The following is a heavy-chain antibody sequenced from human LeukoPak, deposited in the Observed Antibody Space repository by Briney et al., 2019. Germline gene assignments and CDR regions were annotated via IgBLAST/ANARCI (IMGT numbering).Heavy chain of an antibody. CDR2: IYGSGDTT. D-gene: IGHD2-15*01. J-gene: IGHJ4*02. CDR1: VYPFSSYA. Sequence: GGSLRLSCAASVYPFSSYAMHWVRQAPGKGLEWVSCIYGSGDTTYYADAVKGRFTISRDNSKDTLYLQMNSLRAEDTAIYYCADNSAGNCYSHCAYWGQGTLVTVSS. CDR3: ADNSAGNCYSHCAY. V-gene: IGHV3-23*01.